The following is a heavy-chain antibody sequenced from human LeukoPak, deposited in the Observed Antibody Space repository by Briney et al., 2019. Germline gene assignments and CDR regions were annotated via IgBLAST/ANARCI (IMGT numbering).Heavy chain of an antibody. J-gene: IGHJ4*02. CDR3: AKENYDSSGFDFDY. CDR1: GFTFSSYG. D-gene: IGHD3-22*01. V-gene: IGHV3-23*01. Sequence: GGSLRLSCAASGFTFSSYGMHWVRQAPGKGPEWVSAIRGSDGRTYYADFLEGRFTISRDNSKNKLYLEMNSLRAEDTAVYYCAKENYDSSGFDFDYWGQGTLVTVFS. CDR2: IRGSDGRT.